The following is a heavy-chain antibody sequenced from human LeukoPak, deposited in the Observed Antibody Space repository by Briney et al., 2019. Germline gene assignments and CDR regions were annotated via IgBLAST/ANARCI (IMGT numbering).Heavy chain of an antibody. V-gene: IGHV3-30*03. CDR2: ISYDGSNK. J-gene: IGHJ6*03. CDR1: GFTFSSYG. Sequence: GGSLRLSCAASGFTFSSYGMHWVRQAPGKGLEWVAVISYDGSNKYYADSVKGRFTISRDNSKNTLYLQMNSLRAEDTAVYYCARDLRYSGSYWPWDYYYMDVWGKGTTVTISS. D-gene: IGHD1-26*01. CDR3: ARDLRYSGSYWPWDYYYMDV.